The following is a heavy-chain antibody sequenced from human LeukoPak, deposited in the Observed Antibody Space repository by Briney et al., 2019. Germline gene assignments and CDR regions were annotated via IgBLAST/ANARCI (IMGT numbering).Heavy chain of an antibody. J-gene: IGHJ3*02. Sequence: GGSLRLSCAASGFTFSSYAMSWVRQAPGKGLEWVSAISGSGGSTYYADSVKGRFTISRDNSKNTLYLQMNSLRAEDTAVYYCAKDTRGMAYSPDAFDIWGQGTMVTVSS. D-gene: IGHD5-24*01. CDR1: GFTFSSYA. CDR3: AKDTRGMAYSPDAFDI. CDR2: ISGSGGST. V-gene: IGHV3-23*01.